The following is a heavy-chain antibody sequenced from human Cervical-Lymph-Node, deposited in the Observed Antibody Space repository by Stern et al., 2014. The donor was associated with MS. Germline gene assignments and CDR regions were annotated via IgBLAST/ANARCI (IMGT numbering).Heavy chain of an antibody. V-gene: IGHV3-30-3*01. CDR2: VSNDGTQR. CDR3: ARGGRGVGLEY. J-gene: IGHJ4*02. Sequence: MQLVESGGGVVQPGRSLSLSCVASGFTFSTYAMHWVRQAPGKGLEWVAFVSNDGTQRNCTDSVKARFTISRDNSKNTLYLHMNSLRDEDTAVYFCARGGRGVGLEYWGQGALVTVSS. CDR1: GFTFSTYA. D-gene: IGHD3-10*01.